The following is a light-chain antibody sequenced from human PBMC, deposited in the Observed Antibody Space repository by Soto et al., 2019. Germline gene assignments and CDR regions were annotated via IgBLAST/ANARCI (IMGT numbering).Light chain of an antibody. CDR1: QSVSSSY. CDR2: GAS. Sequence: EIVLTQSPGTLSLSPGERATLSCRASQSVSSSYLAWYQQKPGQDPRLLIYGASSRATGIPERFSGSGSGTDLTLTISRLEPEDFAVYYCQQYGSSLSVTFGGGTKVEIK. V-gene: IGKV3-20*01. J-gene: IGKJ4*01. CDR3: QQYGSSLSVT.